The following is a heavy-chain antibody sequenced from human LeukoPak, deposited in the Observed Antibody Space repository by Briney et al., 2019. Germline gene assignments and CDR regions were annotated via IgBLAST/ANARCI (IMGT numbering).Heavy chain of an antibody. D-gene: IGHD3-22*01. CDR2: ISGSGGST. V-gene: IGHV3-23*01. CDR1: GFTFSSYA. J-gene: IGHJ2*01. CDR3: AKDSTPDSSGYYYGYWYFDL. Sequence: GGSLRLSCAASGFTFSSYAMSWVRQAPGKGLEWVSAISGSGGSTYYADSVKGRFTISRDNSKNTLYLQMNSLRAEDTAVYYCAKDSTPDSSGYYYGYWYFDLWGRGTLVTVSS.